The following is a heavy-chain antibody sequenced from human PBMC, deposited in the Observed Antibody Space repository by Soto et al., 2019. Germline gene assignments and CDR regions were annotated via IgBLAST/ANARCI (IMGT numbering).Heavy chain of an antibody. CDR1: GYTFTDSY. CDR3: ARDFCSSADGFDY. CDR2: INPNTGGT. J-gene: IGHJ4*02. D-gene: IGHD6-6*01. V-gene: IGHV1-2*02. Sequence: QVKLVQSGAEVKKPGASVKVSCKASGYTFTDSYIHWVRQAPGHGLEWMGWINPNTGGTNYAQKFQGRVTMTRDTSITTASMELSRLRSDDTAVYYCARDFCSSADGFDYWGQGTLVTVSS.